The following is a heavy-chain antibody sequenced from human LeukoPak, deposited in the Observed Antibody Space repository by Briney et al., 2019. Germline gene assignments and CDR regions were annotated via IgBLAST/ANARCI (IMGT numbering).Heavy chain of an antibody. Sequence: GGSLRLSCAASGFTFDDYAMHWVRQAPGKGLEWVSLISWDGVSTYYADSVKSRFTISRYNSKNSMYLQMNSLRAEDTALYYCAKGGWYSGYDFGLDFDYWGQGTLVTFSS. CDR3: AKGGWYSGYDFGLDFDY. CDR2: ISWDGVST. D-gene: IGHD5-12*01. J-gene: IGHJ4*02. CDR1: GFTFDDYA. V-gene: IGHV3-43D*03.